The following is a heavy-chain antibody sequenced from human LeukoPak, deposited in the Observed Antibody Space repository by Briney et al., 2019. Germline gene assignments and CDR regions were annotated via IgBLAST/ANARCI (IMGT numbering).Heavy chain of an antibody. CDR3: ARVVDDAGSDY. V-gene: IGHV3-30*04. CDR1: GFTFSSYA. D-gene: IGHD3-10*01. J-gene: IGHJ4*02. CDR2: ISYDGSNK. Sequence: PGGSLRLSYAASGFTFSSYAMHWVRQAPGKGLEWVAVISYDGSNKYYADSVKGRFTISRDNSKNTPYLQMNSLRAEDTAVYYCARVVDDAGSDYWGQGTLVTVSS.